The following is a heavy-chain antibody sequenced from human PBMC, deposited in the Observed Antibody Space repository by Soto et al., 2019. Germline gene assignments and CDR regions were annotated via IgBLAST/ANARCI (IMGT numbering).Heavy chain of an antibody. D-gene: IGHD3-10*01. CDR1: GFTFSISW. J-gene: IGHJ4*02. V-gene: IGHV3-7*01. Sequence: GGSLRLSCAASGFTFSISWMSWVRQAPGKGLKWVANIKEDGSEKYYVDSVKGRCTISRDNAKNSLDLQMNSLRAEDTAVYYCVRDAGSLGYWGQGTLVTVSS. CDR3: VRDAGSLGY. CDR2: IKEDGSEK.